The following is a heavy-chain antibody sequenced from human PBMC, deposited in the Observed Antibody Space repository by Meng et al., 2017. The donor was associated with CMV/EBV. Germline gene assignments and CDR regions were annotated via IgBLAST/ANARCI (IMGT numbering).Heavy chain of an antibody. CDR3: AKEAPYNWNTFDI. V-gene: IGHV3-30*02. D-gene: IGHD1/OR15-1a*01. Sequence: GESLKISCAASGLTFNNYGLHWVRQAPGKGLEWVAFIRYDGNNKYNAESVKGRFTISRDNSKNTLYLQMNSLRTEDTAMYYCAKEAPYNWNTFDIWGQGTMVTVSS. J-gene: IGHJ3*02. CDR1: GLTFNNYG. CDR2: IRYDGNNK.